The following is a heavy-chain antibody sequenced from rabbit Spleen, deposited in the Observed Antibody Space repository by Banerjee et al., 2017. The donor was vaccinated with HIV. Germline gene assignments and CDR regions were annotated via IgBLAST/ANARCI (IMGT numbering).Heavy chain of an antibody. J-gene: IGHJ4*01. CDR3: ARGYADTGRAYSNL. D-gene: IGHD4-2*01. Sequence: QEQLVESGGGLVQPEGSLTLTCTASGFSLSSTYWICWVRQAPGKGLEWIGCIGTGSLDKTYYASWAKGRFTISRTSSTTVTLQMTSLTAADTATYFCARGYADTGRAYSNLWGPGILVTVS. CDR1: GFSLSSTYW. V-gene: IGHV1S45*01. CDR2: IGTGSLDKT.